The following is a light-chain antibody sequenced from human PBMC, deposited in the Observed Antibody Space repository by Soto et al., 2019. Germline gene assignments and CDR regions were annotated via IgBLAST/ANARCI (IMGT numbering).Light chain of an antibody. Sequence: AIRMTQSPSSLSASTGDRVTITCRASQGISSYLAWYQQKPGKAPKLLIYAASTLQSVVPLRFSGSGSGTDFTLTISCLQSEDFATYYCQQYYSYPPFTFGGGTKVEIK. J-gene: IGKJ4*01. V-gene: IGKV1-8*01. CDR1: QGISSY. CDR2: AAS. CDR3: QQYYSYPPFT.